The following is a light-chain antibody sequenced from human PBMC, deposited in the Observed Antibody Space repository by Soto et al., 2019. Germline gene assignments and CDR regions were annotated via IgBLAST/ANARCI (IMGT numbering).Light chain of an antibody. CDR2: NNN. V-gene: IGLV1-44*01. J-gene: IGLJ2*01. Sequence: QSVLTQPPSASATPGQRVTISCSGGSSNIATNTVNWYQVLPGTAPKLLIYNNNDRPQGVPDRFSGTKSGTSASLAISDLQSDDEADYYCAAWDDGLNGVLXXXGTKLTVL. CDR1: SSNIATNT. CDR3: AAWDDGLNGVL.